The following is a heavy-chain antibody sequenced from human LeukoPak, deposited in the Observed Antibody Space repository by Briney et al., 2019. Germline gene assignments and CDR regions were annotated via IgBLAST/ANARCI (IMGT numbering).Heavy chain of an antibody. CDR3: ARDIDSGYDSLWNWFDP. Sequence: ASVKVSCKASGYTFTSYGISWVRQAPGQGLEWMGWICAYNGNTNYAQKFQGRVTMTTDTSTSTAYMELRSLRSDDTAVYYCARDIDSGYDSLWNWFDPWGQGTRVTVSS. V-gene: IGHV1-18*04. CDR2: ICAYNGNT. D-gene: IGHD5-12*01. CDR1: GYTFTSYG. J-gene: IGHJ5*02.